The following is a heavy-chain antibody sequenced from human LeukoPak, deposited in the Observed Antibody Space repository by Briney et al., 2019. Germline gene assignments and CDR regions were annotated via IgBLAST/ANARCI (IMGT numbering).Heavy chain of an antibody. CDR3: ARQSRDGSKTRGYYFDY. CDR1: GYTFTKSW. V-gene: IGHV5-51*01. CDR2: IYPADSDT. Sequence: GESLKISCKGSGYTFTKSWIGWVRQMPGNGLESMGIIYPADSDTTYSPSFQGQVTISADKSISTVYLQWSSLKASDTTVYYCARQSRDGSKTRGYYFDYWGQGTLVTVSS. J-gene: IGHJ4*02. D-gene: IGHD3-10*01.